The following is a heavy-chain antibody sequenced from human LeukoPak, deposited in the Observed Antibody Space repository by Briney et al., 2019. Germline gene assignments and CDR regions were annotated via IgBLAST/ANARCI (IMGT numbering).Heavy chain of an antibody. CDR3: ARVRRGYSYGRDYYYMDV. J-gene: IGHJ6*03. CDR1: EFSLSTSGMC. CDR2: IDWDDDR. D-gene: IGHD5-18*01. Sequence: ESGPTLVNPTQTLTLTCTFYEFSLSTSGMCVSWIRQPPGKALGWLARIDWDDDRYYSTSLKTRLTISKDTSKNQVVLTMTNMDPVDTATYYCARVRRGYSYGRDYYYMDVWGKGTTVTVSS. V-gene: IGHV2-70*11.